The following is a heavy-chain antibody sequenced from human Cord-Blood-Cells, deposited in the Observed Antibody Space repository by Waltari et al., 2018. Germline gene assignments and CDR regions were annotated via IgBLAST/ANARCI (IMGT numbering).Heavy chain of an antibody. Sequence: EVQLVESGGGLVQPGGSLRLSCSASGLTFSSYWLSWVRQAPGKGLEWVANIKQDGSEKYYVDSVKGRFTISRDNAKNSLYLQMNSLRAEDTAVYYCARDPDSSGYPYYFDYWCQGTLVTVSS. CDR2: IKQDGSEK. D-gene: IGHD3-22*01. J-gene: IGHJ4*02. CDR1: GLTFSSYW. CDR3: ARDPDSSGYPYYFDY. V-gene: IGHV3-7*01.